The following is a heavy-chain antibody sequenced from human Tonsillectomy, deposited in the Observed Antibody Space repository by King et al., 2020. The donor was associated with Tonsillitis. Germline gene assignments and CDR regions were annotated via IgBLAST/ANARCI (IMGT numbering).Heavy chain of an antibody. CDR1: GFTFSSYG. V-gene: IGHV3-33*01. CDR2: IWYGGSNK. D-gene: IGHD2/OR15-2a*01. CDR3: ARSIQSANSDAFDI. Sequence: VQLVESGGGVVQRGRCLRLSCAASGFTFSSYGMHWARQAPVKGLEWGAAIWYGGSNKYFLDSVKGRFSTSRDNSKNILYLQMDSLRAEDTAMYHCARSIQSANSDAFDIWGQGTMVTVSS. J-gene: IGHJ3*02.